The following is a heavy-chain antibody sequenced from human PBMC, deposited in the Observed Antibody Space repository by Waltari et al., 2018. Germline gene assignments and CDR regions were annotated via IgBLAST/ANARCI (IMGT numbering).Heavy chain of an antibody. V-gene: IGHV4-4*07. J-gene: IGHJ3*01. D-gene: IGHD2-2*01. CDR2: IRTSGVT. Sequence: QVQLQESGPGLVKPSEPLSLTCTVPGVSISSHFWTWIRQPAGKGLEWVGRIRTSGVTDYSPSLKSRVTMSVDTSKNQFSLRLSSVTAADTAVYYCARNQNGAFDVWGQGTRVTVSS. CDR1: GVSISSHF. CDR3: ARNQNGAFDV.